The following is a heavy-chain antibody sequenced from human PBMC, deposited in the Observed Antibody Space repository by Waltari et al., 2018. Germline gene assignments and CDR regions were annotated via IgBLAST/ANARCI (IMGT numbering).Heavy chain of an antibody. CDR3: ARVSSSWYLGDYFYYGVDV. J-gene: IGHJ6*01. CDR1: DYSISSGYF. Sequence: VHLQESGPGLVKPSETLSLTCGVSDYSISSGYFWGLIRQPPGKGLEWIGSWYRSGSTYYNPSLQSRVTISADTSKNQFSLNLTSVTAADTAVYYCARVSSSWYLGDYFYYGVDVWGQGATVTVSS. V-gene: IGHV4-38-2*01. CDR2: WYRSGST. D-gene: IGHD6-13*01.